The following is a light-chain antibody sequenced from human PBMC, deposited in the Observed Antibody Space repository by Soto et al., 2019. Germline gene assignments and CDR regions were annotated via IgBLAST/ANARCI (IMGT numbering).Light chain of an antibody. J-gene: IGLJ1*01. Sequence: QSVLTQPPSVSRAPGQRVTISCTGSSSNIGAGYDVHWYQQLPGTAPKLLIYGNSNRPSGVPDRFSGSKSGTSASLAITGLQAEDEADYYCLSYDSSLSGSYVFGTGTKLTV. V-gene: IGLV1-40*01. CDR3: LSYDSSLSGSYV. CDR2: GNS. CDR1: SSNIGAGYD.